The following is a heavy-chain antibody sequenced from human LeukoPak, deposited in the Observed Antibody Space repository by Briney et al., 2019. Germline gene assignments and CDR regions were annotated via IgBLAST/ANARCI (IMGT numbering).Heavy chain of an antibody. V-gene: IGHV4-34*01. CDR1: GGXXSGYX. J-gene: IGHJ5*02. D-gene: IGHD1-26*01. CDR3: ARGSEYAEWERVSGFWDDWFDP. CDR2: INHSGNT. Sequence: YGGXXSGYXXSXVRXPPGKXXEGIGEINHSGNTNYNSSLKSRVTISVDTSKNQFSLKLSSVTAADTAVYYCARGSEYAEWERVSGFWDDWFDPWGQGTLVTVSS.